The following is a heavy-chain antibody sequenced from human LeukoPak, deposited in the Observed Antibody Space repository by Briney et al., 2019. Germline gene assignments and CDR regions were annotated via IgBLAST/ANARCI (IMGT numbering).Heavy chain of an antibody. CDR1: GGSISNYY. Sequence: PSETLSLTCTVSGGSISNYYWSWIRQPAGKGLEWIGRIYPSGSTNDNPALKSRVTMSVDTSKNQFSLKLSSVTAADTAVYYCARGHCSGGSCYYRYWGQGTLVTVSS. J-gene: IGHJ4*02. V-gene: IGHV4-4*07. CDR2: IYPSGST. D-gene: IGHD2-15*01. CDR3: ARGHCSGGSCYYRY.